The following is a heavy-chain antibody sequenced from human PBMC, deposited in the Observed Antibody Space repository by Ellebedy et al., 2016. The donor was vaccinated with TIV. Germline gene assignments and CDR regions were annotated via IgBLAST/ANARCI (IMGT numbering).Heavy chain of an antibody. D-gene: IGHD6-13*01. CDR2: ISSSNHYI. Sequence: GESLKISCAASGFTFSSKWMNWVRQAPGKGLEWVSSISSSNHYIYYADSVKGRFTISRDNAKNSLYLQMNSLRAEDTAVFYCARELAAAGFFDYWGQGTLVTVSS. J-gene: IGHJ4*02. CDR3: ARELAAAGFFDY. V-gene: IGHV3-21*01. CDR1: GFTFSSKW.